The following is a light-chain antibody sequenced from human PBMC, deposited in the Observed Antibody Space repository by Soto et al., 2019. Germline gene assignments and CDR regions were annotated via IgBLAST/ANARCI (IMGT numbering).Light chain of an antibody. Sequence: EIVMTQSPATLSLSPGERATLSCRASQSVSSNLAWYQQKPGQAPRLLIYGASTSATGIPARFSGSGSGTEFTLTIISLQSEDFEVYYCQQYNNWPAIVQMYTFGQGNKLEIK. CDR1: QSVSSN. J-gene: IGKJ2*01. CDR2: GAS. V-gene: IGKV3-15*01. CDR3: QQYNNWPAIVQMYT.